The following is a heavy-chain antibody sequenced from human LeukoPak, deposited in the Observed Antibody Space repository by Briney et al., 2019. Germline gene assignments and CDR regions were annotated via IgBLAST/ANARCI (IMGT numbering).Heavy chain of an antibody. J-gene: IGHJ4*02. D-gene: IGHD6-6*01. CDR3: ARGPNSNWSGLDF. Sequence: GGSLRLSCIASGFSFSGHWMHWARQLPGKGLVWVSRISPTGSTTSYADSVKGRFTVSRDNAKNTLYLQVNNLRTEDTAVYYCARGPNSNWSGLDFWGQGTLLTVSS. CDR2: ISPTGSTT. V-gene: IGHV3-74*01. CDR1: GFSFSGHW.